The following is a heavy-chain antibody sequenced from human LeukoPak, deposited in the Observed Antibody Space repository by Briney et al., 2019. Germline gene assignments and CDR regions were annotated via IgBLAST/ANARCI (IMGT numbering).Heavy chain of an antibody. CDR3: ATEGTDGRGSFGWFDS. CDR2: IKEDGSVK. CDR1: GSTFSDYW. V-gene: IGHV3-7*01. J-gene: IGHJ5*01. Sequence: QPGGSLRLSCVASGSTFSDYWMTWVRQAPGKGLEWVATIKEDGSVKYYVDSVKGRFTISRDNAKNSLYLQLNSLRVEDTAVYYCATEGTDGRGSFGWFDSWGQGTLVTVSS. D-gene: IGHD3-10*01.